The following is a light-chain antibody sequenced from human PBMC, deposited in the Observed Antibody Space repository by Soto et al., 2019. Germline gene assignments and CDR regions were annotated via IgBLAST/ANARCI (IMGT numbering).Light chain of an antibody. V-gene: IGLV4-60*02. CDR3: ETWDFNTRV. Sequence: QSVLTQSSSASASLGSSVKLTCTLSSGHSSYIIAWHQQQPGKAPRYLMKLEGSGSYNKGSGVPDRLSGSSSGADRYLTISNLQFEDEADYYCETWDFNTRVFGGGTKLTVL. CDR1: SGHSSYI. J-gene: IGLJ3*02. CDR2: LEGSGSY.